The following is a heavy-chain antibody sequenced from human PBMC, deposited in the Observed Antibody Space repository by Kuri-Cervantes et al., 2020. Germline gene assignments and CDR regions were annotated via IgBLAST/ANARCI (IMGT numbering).Heavy chain of an antibody. CDR3: ERSPRYDSSGYRDYFDY. CDR2: ISSSGSTI. J-gene: IGHJ4*02. CDR1: GFTFSDYY. Sequence: GGSLRLSCAASGFTFSDYYMSWIRQAPGKGLEWVSYISSSGSTIYYADSVKGRFTISRDNAKNSLYLQMISLRAEDTAVYYCERSPRYDSSGYRDYFDYWGQGTLVTVSS. V-gene: IGHV3-11*01. D-gene: IGHD3-22*01.